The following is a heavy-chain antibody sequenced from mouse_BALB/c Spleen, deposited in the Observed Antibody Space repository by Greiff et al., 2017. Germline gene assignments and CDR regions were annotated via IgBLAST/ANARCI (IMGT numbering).Heavy chain of an antibody. V-gene: IGHV8-11*01. CDR2: IWWNDNK. CDR1: GFSLSTYGIG. CDR3: ARIGGGYAMDY. J-gene: IGHJ4*01. Sequence: QVTLKESGPGVLQPSQTLSLTCSFSGFSLSTYGIGVGWIRQPSGKGLEWLAHIWWNDNKYYNTALKSRLTISKDTSNNQVFLTIASVDTADTATYYCARIGGGYAMDYWGQGTSVTVSS.